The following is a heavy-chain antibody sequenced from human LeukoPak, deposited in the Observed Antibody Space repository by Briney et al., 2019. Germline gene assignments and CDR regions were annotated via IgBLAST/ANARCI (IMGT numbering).Heavy chain of an antibody. D-gene: IGHD2-2*01. Sequence: PGGSLRLSCAASGFTFSSHGMQWVRQAPGKGLEWVTVIASDGSAQYYTDSVKGRFTTSRDNSKNMLYLQMDSLRTEDTAVYYCAREASVTNWYFDLWGRSALVSVSS. CDR2: IASDGSAQ. CDR1: GFTFSSHG. CDR3: AREASVTNWYFDL. V-gene: IGHV3-30*03. J-gene: IGHJ2*01.